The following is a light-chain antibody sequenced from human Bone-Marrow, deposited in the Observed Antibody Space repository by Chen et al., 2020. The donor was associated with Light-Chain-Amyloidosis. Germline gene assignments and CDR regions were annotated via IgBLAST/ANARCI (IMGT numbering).Light chain of an antibody. CDR2: DTS. J-gene: IGKJ1*01. V-gene: IGKV3-11*01. CDR1: QSVGAY. Sequence: VLTQSPATLSLSPGEGATLSCRTSQSVGAYLAWYQQRPGQAPRLLIYDTSNRATGIPARFSGSGYETELTLTISSLESEDFAVYYCQQGATWPWTFGHGTKVEIK. CDR3: QQGATWPWT.